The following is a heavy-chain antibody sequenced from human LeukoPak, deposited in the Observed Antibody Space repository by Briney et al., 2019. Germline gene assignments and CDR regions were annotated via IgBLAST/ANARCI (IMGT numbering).Heavy chain of an antibody. V-gene: IGHV1-2*02. J-gene: IGHJ4*02. CDR3: ARRYFGSGSYYTDY. D-gene: IGHD3-10*01. CDR1: GYTXTGYY. Sequence: ASVKVSCKASGYTXTGYYMHWVRQAPGQGLEWMGWINPNSGGTNYAQKFQGRVTMTRDTSISTAYMELSRLRSDDTAVYHCARRYFGSGSYYTDYWGQGTLVTVSS. CDR2: INPNSGGT.